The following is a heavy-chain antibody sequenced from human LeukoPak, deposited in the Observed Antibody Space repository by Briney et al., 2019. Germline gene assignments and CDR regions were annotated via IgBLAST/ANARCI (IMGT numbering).Heavy chain of an antibody. CDR3: ARGVAARPNRSYYYYYMDV. V-gene: IGHV4-59*01. CDR1: GGSISSYY. J-gene: IGHJ6*03. D-gene: IGHD6-6*01. CDR2: IYYSGST. Sequence: PSETLSLTCTVSGGSISSYYWSWIRQPPGKGLEWIGYIYYSGSTNYNPSLKSRATISVDTSKNQFSLKLSSVTAADTAVYYCARGVAARPNRSYYYYYMDVWGKGTTVTVSS.